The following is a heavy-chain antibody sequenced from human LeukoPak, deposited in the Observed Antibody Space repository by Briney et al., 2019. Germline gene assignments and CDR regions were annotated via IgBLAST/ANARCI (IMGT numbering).Heavy chain of an antibody. V-gene: IGHV1-18*01. Sequence: GASVKVSCKASGYTFTNYGISWVRQAPGQGLEWMGWISTYNGNTNYAQKLQGRVSMTTDTSTSTAYMELRSLRSDDTAVYYCARGGFIVGAGDYFDYWGQGTLVTVSS. J-gene: IGHJ4*02. CDR3: ARGGFIVGAGDYFDY. CDR1: GYTFTNYG. CDR2: ISTYNGNT. D-gene: IGHD1-26*01.